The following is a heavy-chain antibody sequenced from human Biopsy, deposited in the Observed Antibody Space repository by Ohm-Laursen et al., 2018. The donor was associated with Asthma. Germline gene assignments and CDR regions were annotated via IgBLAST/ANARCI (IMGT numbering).Heavy chain of an antibody. CDR3: ARAVDYSHYYGIDV. CDR2: ISVYNGNT. D-gene: IGHD3-10*01. V-gene: IGHV1-18*01. Sequence: GAPVTASCKTSGYTFNSAGITWVRQAPGQWLECQGWISVYNGNTKVTQKLQDRVTMIRDPSTSTAYMELRMLRSDDTAVYFCARAVDYSHYYGIDVWGQGTTVTVS. CDR1: GYTFNSAG. J-gene: IGHJ6*02.